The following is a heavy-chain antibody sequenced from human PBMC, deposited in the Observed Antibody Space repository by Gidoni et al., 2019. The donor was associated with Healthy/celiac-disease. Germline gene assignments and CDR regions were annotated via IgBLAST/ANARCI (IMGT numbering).Heavy chain of an antibody. CDR3: QRGGYYYDSSGYPPSDY. J-gene: IGHJ4*02. CDR1: GFTFSSYS. D-gene: IGHD3-22*01. Sequence: EVQLVESGGGLVKPGGSLRPSWAASGFTFSSYSMNWVRQAPGKGLEWVSSISSSSSYIYYADSVKGRFTISRDNAKNSLYLQMNSLRAEDTAVYYCQRGGYYYDSSGYPPSDYWGQGTLVTVSS. V-gene: IGHV3-21*01. CDR2: ISSSSSYI.